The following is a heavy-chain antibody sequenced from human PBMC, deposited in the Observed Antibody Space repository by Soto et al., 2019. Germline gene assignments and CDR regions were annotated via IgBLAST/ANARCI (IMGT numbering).Heavy chain of an antibody. V-gene: IGHV3-66*01. CDR2: IYSGGST. Sequence: GGSLRLSCAASGFTVSSNYMSWVRQAPGKGLEWVSVIYSGGSTYYADSVKGRFTISRDNSKNTLYLQMNSLRAEDTAVYYCARDLGVVVAATPLDAFDIWGQGTMVTVSS. J-gene: IGHJ3*02. D-gene: IGHD2-15*01. CDR1: GFTVSSNY. CDR3: ARDLGVVVAATPLDAFDI.